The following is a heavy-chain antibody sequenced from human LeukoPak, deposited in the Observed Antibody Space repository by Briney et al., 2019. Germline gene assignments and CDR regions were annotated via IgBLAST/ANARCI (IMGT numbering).Heavy chain of an antibody. CDR2: IYHSGST. V-gene: IGHV4-38-2*02. CDR3: ARGRLTLDY. J-gene: IGHJ4*02. D-gene: IGHD4-23*01. CDR1: GYSISSGYY. Sequence: PSETLSLTXTVSGYSISSGYYWGWIRQPPGKGLEWIGSIYHSGSTYYNPSLKSRVTISVDTSKNQFSLKLSSVTAADTAVYYCARGRLTLDYWGQGTLVTVSS.